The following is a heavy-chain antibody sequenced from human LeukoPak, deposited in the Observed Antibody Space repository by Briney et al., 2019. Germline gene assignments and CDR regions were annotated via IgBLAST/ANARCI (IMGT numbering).Heavy chain of an antibody. CDR3: ARDPYNGSYGDDYYYYMDV. D-gene: IGHD1-26*01. CDR1: GFTFSSYE. Sequence: GGSLRLSCAASGFTFSSYEMNWVRQAPGKGLEWVSYISSSGSTIYYADSVKGRFTISRDNAKNSLSLQMNRLRAEDTAVYYCARDPYNGSYGDDYYYYMDVWGKGTTVTISS. V-gene: IGHV3-48*03. CDR2: ISSSGSTI. J-gene: IGHJ6*03.